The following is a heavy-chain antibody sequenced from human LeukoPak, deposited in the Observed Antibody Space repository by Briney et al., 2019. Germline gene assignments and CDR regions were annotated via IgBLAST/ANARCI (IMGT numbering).Heavy chain of an antibody. Sequence: RGESLKISCKGYGYSFTTYWIGWVCQMPGKGLEWMGIIYPGDSDTRYSPSFQGQVTISVDKSTSTAYLRWSSLKASDTAMYYCARAGDSSGYYHVIDYLGQGTLVTVSS. CDR3: ARAGDSSGYYHVIDY. CDR1: GYSFTTYW. J-gene: IGHJ4*01. CDR2: IYPGDSDT. D-gene: IGHD3-22*01. V-gene: IGHV5-51*01.